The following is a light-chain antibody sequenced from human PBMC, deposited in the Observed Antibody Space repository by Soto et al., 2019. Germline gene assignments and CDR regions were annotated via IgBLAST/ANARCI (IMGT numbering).Light chain of an antibody. CDR1: QGIKNW. Sequence: DIKMTQSPSYVSAAVGDGVTITCRASQGIKNWLAWYQQKPGKAPNLLIYTGSSLQSGVPSRFSGSGSGTDFTLTINSLQPEDFATYYCQQAASFPITFGQGTRLEIK. CDR3: QQAASFPIT. J-gene: IGKJ5*01. V-gene: IGKV1-12*01. CDR2: TGS.